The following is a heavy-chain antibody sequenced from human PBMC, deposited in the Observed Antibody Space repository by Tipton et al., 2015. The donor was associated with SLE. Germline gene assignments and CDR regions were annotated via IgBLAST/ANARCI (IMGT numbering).Heavy chain of an antibody. CDR3: ARAGQWLYSDAFDI. D-gene: IGHD6-19*01. CDR1: GDSISSYY. V-gene: IGHV4-59*01. J-gene: IGHJ3*02. CDR2: IYYSGST. Sequence: TLSLTCTVSGDSISSYYWSWIRQPPGKGLEWIGYIYYSGSTNYNPSLKSRVTISVDTSKNQFSLKLTSVTAADTAVYYCARAGQWLYSDAFDIWGQGTMAAVSS.